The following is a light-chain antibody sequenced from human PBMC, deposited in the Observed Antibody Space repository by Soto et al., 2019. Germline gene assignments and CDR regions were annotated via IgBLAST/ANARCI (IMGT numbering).Light chain of an antibody. CDR3: TSYAGSNNFV. J-gene: IGLJ1*01. CDR1: SSDVGGYNY. V-gene: IGLV2-8*01. Sequence: QSALTQPPSASGSPGQSVTISCTGTSSDVGGYNYVSWYQQHPGKAPKVIMYDVSKRPSGVPDRFSGSKSGNTASLTVSGLQAEDEADYYCTSYAGSNNFVFGTGTKLTVL. CDR2: DVS.